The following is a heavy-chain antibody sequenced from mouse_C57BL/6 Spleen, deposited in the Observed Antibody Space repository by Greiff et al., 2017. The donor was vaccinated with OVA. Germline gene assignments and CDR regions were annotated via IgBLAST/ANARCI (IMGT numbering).Heavy chain of an antibody. Sequence: VQLQQSGPELVKPGASVKISCKASGYAFSSSWMNWVKQRPGKGLEWIGRLYPGDGATNYNGKFKGKATLTADKSSSTAYMQLSSLTSEDSAVYFCARSYLRATVVDWYFDVWGTGTTVTVSS. D-gene: IGHD1-1*01. J-gene: IGHJ1*03. CDR2: LYPGDGAT. CDR1: GYAFSSSW. CDR3: ARSYLRATVVDWYFDV. V-gene: IGHV1-82*01.